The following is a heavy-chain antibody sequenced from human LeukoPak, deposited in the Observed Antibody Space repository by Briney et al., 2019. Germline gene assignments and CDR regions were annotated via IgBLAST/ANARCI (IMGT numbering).Heavy chain of an antibody. J-gene: IGHJ4*02. CDR3: AKDLLGREVDTANAGNY. V-gene: IGHV3-23*01. CDR2: ISGSGGST. CDR1: GFTFSSYS. Sequence: GGSLRLSCAASGFTFSSYSMSWVRQAPGKGLEWVSAISGSGGSTYYADSVKGRFTISRDNSKNTLYLQMNSLRAEDTAVYYCAKDLLGREVDTANAGNYWGQGTLVTVSS. D-gene: IGHD5-18*01.